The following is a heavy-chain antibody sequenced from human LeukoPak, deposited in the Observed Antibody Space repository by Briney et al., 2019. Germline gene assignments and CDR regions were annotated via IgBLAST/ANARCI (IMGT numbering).Heavy chain of an antibody. CDR2: ISGSGRGT. Sequence: GGSLRLSCAVSGITLSNYGMSWVRQAPGKGLEWVAGISGSGRGTNYADSVKGRFTISRDNPRNTLYLQMNSLRAEDTAVYFCAKRGVVIRVILVGFHKEAYYFDSWGQGALVTVSS. D-gene: IGHD3-22*01. V-gene: IGHV3-23*01. CDR3: AKRGVVIRVILVGFHKEAYYFDS. CDR1: GITLSNYG. J-gene: IGHJ4*02.